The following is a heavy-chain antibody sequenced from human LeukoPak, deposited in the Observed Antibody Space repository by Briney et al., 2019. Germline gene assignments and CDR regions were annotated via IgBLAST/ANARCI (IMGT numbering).Heavy chain of an antibody. CDR1: GGSISSYY. D-gene: IGHD5-24*01. J-gene: IGHJ6*02. CDR2: IYYSGST. CDR3: ARANDWGYNWDYYYYGMDV. Sequence: SETLSLTCTVSGGSISSYYWSWIRQPPEKGLEWIGYIYYSGSTNYNPSLKSRVTISVDTSKNQFSLKLSSVTAADTAVYYCARANDWGYNWDYYYYGMDVWGQGTTVTVSS. V-gene: IGHV4-59*01.